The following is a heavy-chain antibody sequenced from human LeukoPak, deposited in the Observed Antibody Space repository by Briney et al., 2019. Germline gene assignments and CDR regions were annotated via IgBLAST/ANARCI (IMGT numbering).Heavy chain of an antibody. CDR2: ISYGGNNK. CDR3: ARDGAPAWQRLYYFDY. V-gene: IGHV3-30*04. CDR1: GFTFSNYA. J-gene: IGHJ4*02. D-gene: IGHD6-25*01. Sequence: PGGSLRLSCAASGFTFSNYAMHWVRQAPGKGLEWVAVISYGGNNKYYADSVKGRFTISRDNSKNTLYLQMNSLRAEDTAVYYCARDGAPAWQRLYYFDYWGQGTLVTVSS.